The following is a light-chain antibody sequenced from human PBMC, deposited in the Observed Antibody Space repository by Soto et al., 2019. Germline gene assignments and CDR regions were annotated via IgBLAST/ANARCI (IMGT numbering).Light chain of an antibody. CDR3: QQYNSYLYT. J-gene: IGKJ2*01. CDR1: QSISSW. V-gene: IGKV1-5*01. CDR2: DAS. Sequence: DIQMTQSPSTLSASVGDRVTITCRARQSISSWLAWYQQKPEKAPKLLIYDASSLESGVPSRFSGSGSGTEFTLTISSLQPDDFATYYCQQYNSYLYTFGQGTKLQIK.